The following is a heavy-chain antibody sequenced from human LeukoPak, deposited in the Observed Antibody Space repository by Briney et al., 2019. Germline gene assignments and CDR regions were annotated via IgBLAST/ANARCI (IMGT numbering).Heavy chain of an antibody. CDR3: GRLTGKNSWSGFPAYDIEV. Sequence: SETLSLTCTVSGGSINSNDFHWGWIRQSPGQGLEWIGNIYHTGTTYYNPSLNNRVTISLVRPKKQFSLNLTAVSAGNTAVYDWGRLTGKNSWSGFPAYDIEVWGEGTTVAVSS. D-gene: IGHD3-3*01. CDR1: GGSINSNDFH. V-gene: IGHV4-39*01. J-gene: IGHJ6*03. CDR2: IYHTGTT.